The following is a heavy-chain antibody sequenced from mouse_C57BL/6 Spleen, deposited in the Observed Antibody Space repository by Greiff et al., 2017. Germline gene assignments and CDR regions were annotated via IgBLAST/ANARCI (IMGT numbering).Heavy chain of an antibody. J-gene: IGHJ3*01. Sequence: VQLQQPGAELVKPGASVKVSCKASGYTFTSYWMHWVKQRPGQGLEWIGRIHPSDSDTNYNQKFKGKATLTVDKSSSTAHMQLSSLTSEDSAVYYCAIYYGTTWFAYWGQGTLVTVSA. CDR3: AIYYGTTWFAY. D-gene: IGHD2-1*01. CDR2: IHPSDSDT. V-gene: IGHV1-74*01. CDR1: GYTFTSYW.